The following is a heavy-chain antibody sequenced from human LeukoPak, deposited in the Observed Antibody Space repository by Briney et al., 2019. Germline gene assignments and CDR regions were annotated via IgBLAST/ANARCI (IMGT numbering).Heavy chain of an antibody. CDR1: GGSISSYY. CDR3: ARVFSFPRLGWFGAAEEGVDY. J-gene: IGHJ4*02. D-gene: IGHD3-10*01. V-gene: IGHV4-4*07. CDR2: IYTSWST. Sequence: SETLSLTCTVSGGSISSYYWSWIRQPAGKGLEWIGRIYTSWSTNYNPSLKSRVTMSVDTSKNQFSLKLSSVTAADTAVYYCARVFSFPRLGWFGAAEEGVDYWGQGTLVTVSS.